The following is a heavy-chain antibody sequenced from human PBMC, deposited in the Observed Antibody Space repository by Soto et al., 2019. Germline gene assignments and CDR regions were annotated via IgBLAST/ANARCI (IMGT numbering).Heavy chain of an antibody. CDR3: ARDAAGYSGYYFYYGLDV. J-gene: IGHJ6*02. CDR1: GDSVSANSGA. CDR2: TYYRSQWYY. D-gene: IGHD5-12*01. Sequence: SQTLSLTCVISGDSVSANSGAWNWIRQSPSRGLEWLGRTYYRSQWYYDYADSVRGRITITPDTSKNRFSLQLNSVTPEDTAVYFCARDAAGYSGYYFYYGLDVWGRGTTVTGS. V-gene: IGHV6-1*01.